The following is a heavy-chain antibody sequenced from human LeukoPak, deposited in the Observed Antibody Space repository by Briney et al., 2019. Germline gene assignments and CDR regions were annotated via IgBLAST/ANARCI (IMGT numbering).Heavy chain of an antibody. D-gene: IGHD5-18*01. Sequence: GGSLRLSCAASGFAFSSFWMSWVRQAPGKGPEWVANIKYDEIEKYHVDSVKGRFTISSDNAKNSVYLQMNSLTAEDTAVYYCARDTGALVTHFDYWGQGTLVTVSS. CDR2: IKYDEIEK. CDR1: GFAFSSFW. CDR3: ARDTGALVTHFDY. V-gene: IGHV3-7*03. J-gene: IGHJ4*02.